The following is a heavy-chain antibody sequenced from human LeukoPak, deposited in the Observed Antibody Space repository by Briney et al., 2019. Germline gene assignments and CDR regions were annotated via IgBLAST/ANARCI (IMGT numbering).Heavy chain of an antibody. Sequence: PGGSLRLSCAPSGFTFSSYGMHWVCQTPGKGLEWVAFIRYDGSNKYYADSVKGRFTISRDNSKNTLDLQMNSLRPEDTAVYYCAKDKGWRWELVGNFEYWGQGTLVTVSS. D-gene: IGHD1-26*01. CDR1: GFTFSSYG. CDR2: IRYDGSNK. CDR3: AKDKGWRWELVGNFEY. V-gene: IGHV3-30*02. J-gene: IGHJ4*02.